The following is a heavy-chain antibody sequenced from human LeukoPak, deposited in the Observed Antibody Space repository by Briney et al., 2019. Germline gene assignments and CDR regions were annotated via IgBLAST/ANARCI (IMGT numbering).Heavy chain of an antibody. V-gene: IGHV1-18*01. CDR3: ARDPERDYYDSSGPFDY. CDR1: GYTFTSSD. Sequence: ASVKVSCKASGYTFTSSDINWVRQAPGQGLEWMGWISAYNGNTNYAQKLQGRVTMTTDTSTSTAYMELRSLRSDDTAVYYCARDPERDYYDSSGPFDYWGQGTLVTVSS. D-gene: IGHD3-22*01. J-gene: IGHJ4*02. CDR2: ISAYNGNT.